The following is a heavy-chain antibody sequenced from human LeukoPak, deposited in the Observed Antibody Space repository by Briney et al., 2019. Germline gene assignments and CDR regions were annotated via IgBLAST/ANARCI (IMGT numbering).Heavy chain of an antibody. CDR3: AAGYYYYGMDF. CDR2: IGGRDSGT. CDR1: GFTFSNYA. V-gene: IGHV3-23*01. D-gene: IGHD6-13*01. Sequence: GESLRLSCVASGFTFSNYAMIWVRQTPGKGLEWVSAIGGRDSGTYYTDSVKGRFTISRDNSKNTLYLQMNSPRAEDTAVYYCAAGYYYYGMDFWGRGTTVTVSS. J-gene: IGHJ6*02.